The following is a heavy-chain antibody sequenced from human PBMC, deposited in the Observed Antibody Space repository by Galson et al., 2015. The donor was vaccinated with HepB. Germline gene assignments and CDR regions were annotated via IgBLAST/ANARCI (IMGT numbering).Heavy chain of an antibody. CDR2: IIPIVGIA. V-gene: IGHV1-69*10. J-gene: IGHJ5*02. Sequence: VKVSCKASSYAFTSHGISWVRQAPGQGLEWMGGIIPIVGIANYAQKFQGRVTITADKSASTAYMELSSLISEDTAVYYCAGYGGTGYSSLRRNWFDPWGQGTLVTVSS. D-gene: IGHD6-19*01. CDR1: SYAFTSHG. CDR3: AGYGGTGYSSLRRNWFDP.